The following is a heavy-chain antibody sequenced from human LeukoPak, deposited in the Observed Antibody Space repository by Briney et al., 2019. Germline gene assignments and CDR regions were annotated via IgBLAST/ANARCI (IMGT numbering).Heavy chain of an antibody. Sequence: PGGSLRLSCAVSGFTFSSYGMNWVRQAPGKWLEWVSYISTSSSTIYYADSVKGRFTISRDSAKNFLYLQMNSLRAEDTAVYYCARGGYYYDSSGPDYWGQGTLVTVSS. CDR2: ISTSSSTI. V-gene: IGHV3-48*01. J-gene: IGHJ4*02. CDR3: ARGGYYYDSSGPDY. D-gene: IGHD3-22*01. CDR1: GFTFSSYG.